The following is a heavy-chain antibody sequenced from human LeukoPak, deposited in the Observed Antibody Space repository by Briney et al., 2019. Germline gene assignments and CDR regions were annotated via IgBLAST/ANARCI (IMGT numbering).Heavy chain of an antibody. D-gene: IGHD5-12*01. CDR1: GGSISSSSYY. Sequence: PSETLSLTCTVSGGSISSSSYYWGWIRQPPGKGLEWIGYIYHSGSTYYNPSLKSRVTISVDRSKNQFSLKLSSVTAADTAVYYCARISGYDSEYYFDYWGQGTLVTVSS. CDR3: ARISGYDSEYYFDY. V-gene: IGHV4-30-2*01. J-gene: IGHJ4*02. CDR2: IYHSGST.